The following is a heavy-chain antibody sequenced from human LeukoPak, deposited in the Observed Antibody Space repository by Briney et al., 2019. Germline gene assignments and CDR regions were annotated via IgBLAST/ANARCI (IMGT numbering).Heavy chain of an antibody. D-gene: IGHD3-10*01. J-gene: IGHJ4*02. V-gene: IGHV4-39*07. CDR2: IYYSGSA. CDR3: ARAGWFGELLGY. CDR1: GGSVNSGTYY. Sequence: SETLSLTCTVSGGSVNSGTYYWSWIRQPPGKGLEWIGSIYYSGSAYYNPSLKSRVTMSVDTSKNQFSLKLSSVTAADTAVYYCARAGWFGELLGYWGQGTLVTVSS.